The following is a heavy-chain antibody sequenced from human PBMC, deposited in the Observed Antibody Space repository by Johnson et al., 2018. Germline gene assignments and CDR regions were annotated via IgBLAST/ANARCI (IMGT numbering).Heavy chain of an antibody. V-gene: IGHV3-7*01. Sequence: VQLVESGGGLVQPGGSLRLSCAASGFTFSNYWMYWVRQAPGKGLGWVASIKSDGSEQYYVDSLKGRFTVSRDNAKNSLYLQMNGLTVEDTAVYYCARDGGDGWTQGFWGQGTLVTVSS. J-gene: IGHJ4*02. CDR2: IKSDGSEQ. CDR3: ARDGGDGWTQGF. D-gene: IGHD6-19*01. CDR1: GFTFSNYW.